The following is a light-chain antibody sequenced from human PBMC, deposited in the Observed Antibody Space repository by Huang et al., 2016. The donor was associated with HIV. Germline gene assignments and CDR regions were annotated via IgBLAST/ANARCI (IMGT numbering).Light chain of an antibody. CDR2: KAS. V-gene: IGKV1-5*03. CDR3: QQYNSYSRT. J-gene: IGKJ1*01. CDR1: QSISSW. Sequence: DIQMTQSPSTLSASVGDRVTITCRASQSISSWLAWYQRKPGKAPKLLIYKASSLESGVPSRFSGSGSGTEFTLTISSLQPDDFATYYCQQYNSYSRTFDQGTKVEIK.